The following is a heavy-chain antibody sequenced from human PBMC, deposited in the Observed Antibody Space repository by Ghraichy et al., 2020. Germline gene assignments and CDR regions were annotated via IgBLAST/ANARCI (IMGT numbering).Heavy chain of an antibody. Sequence: SETLSLTCAVYGGSFSGYYWSWIRQPPGKGLEWIGEINHSGSTNYNPSLKSRVTISVDTSKNQFSLKLSSVTAADTAVYYCARAPPHRGIAVAGTGFSYWGQGTLVTVSS. CDR1: GGSFSGYY. J-gene: IGHJ4*02. CDR2: INHSGST. CDR3: ARAPPHRGIAVAGTGFSY. D-gene: IGHD6-19*01. V-gene: IGHV4-34*01.